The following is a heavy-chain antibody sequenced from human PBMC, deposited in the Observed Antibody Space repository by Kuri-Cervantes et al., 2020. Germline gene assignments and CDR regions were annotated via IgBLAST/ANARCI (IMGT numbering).Heavy chain of an antibody. D-gene: IGHD3-10*01. CDR3: ASRVQGVRKNEGGFDY. Sequence: ESLKISCAVYGGSFSGYYWSWIRQPPGKGLEWIGEIYPSGSTNYNPSLRSRLTISVDTSKNQFSLKLSSVTAADTAVYYCASRVQGVRKNEGGFDYWGQGTLVTVSS. CDR2: IYPSGST. J-gene: IGHJ4*02. CDR1: GGSFSGYY. V-gene: IGHV4-34*01.